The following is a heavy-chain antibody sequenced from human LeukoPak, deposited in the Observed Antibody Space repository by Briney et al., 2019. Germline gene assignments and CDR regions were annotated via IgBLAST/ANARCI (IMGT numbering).Heavy chain of an antibody. Sequence: ASVKVSFKASGYTFTGYYMHWARQAPGQGLEWMGRINPNSGGTNYAQKFQGRVTMTRDTSISTAYMELSRLRSDDTAVYYCARGFHSSSWYYFDYWGQGTLVTVSS. V-gene: IGHV1-2*06. CDR1: GYTFTGYY. J-gene: IGHJ4*02. D-gene: IGHD6-13*01. CDR3: ARGFHSSSWYYFDY. CDR2: INPNSGGT.